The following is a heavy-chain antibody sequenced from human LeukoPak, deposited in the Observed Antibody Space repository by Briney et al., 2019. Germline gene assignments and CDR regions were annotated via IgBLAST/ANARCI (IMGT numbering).Heavy chain of an antibody. V-gene: IGHV5-51*01. D-gene: IGHD3-16*02. J-gene: IGHJ5*02. Sequence: RESLKISCKGSGYSFTSYWIGWVRQMPGKGLEWTGIIYPGDSDTRYSPSFQGQVTISADKSISTAYLQWSSLKASDTAMYYCARGLSSISNWFDPWGQGTLVTVSS. CDR1: GYSFTSYW. CDR2: IYPGDSDT. CDR3: ARGLSSISNWFDP.